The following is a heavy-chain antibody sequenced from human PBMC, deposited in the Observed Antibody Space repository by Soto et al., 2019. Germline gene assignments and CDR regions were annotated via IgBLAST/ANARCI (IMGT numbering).Heavy chain of an antibody. Sequence: ASVKVSCKASGYTFTSYGISWVRQAPGQGLEWMGWISAYNGNTNYAQNLQGRVTMTTDTSTSTAYMELRSLRSDDTAVYYCARADIVVVPAAQPFDFWGQGTLVTVSS. CDR2: ISAYNGNT. J-gene: IGHJ4*02. CDR1: GYTFTSYG. D-gene: IGHD2-2*01. V-gene: IGHV1-18*01. CDR3: ARADIVVVPAAQPFDF.